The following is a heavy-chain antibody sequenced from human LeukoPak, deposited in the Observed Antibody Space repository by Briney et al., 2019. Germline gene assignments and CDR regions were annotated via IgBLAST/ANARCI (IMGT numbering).Heavy chain of an antibody. CDR3: AKVISWFGELLSYAFVI. V-gene: IGHV3-23*01. J-gene: IGHJ3*02. Sequence: PGGSLRLSCAASGFTFSSYGMSWVREAPGKGLEWVSAISGSGGSTYYADSVKGRFTISRDNSKNTLYLQMNSLRAEDTAVYYCAKVISWFGELLSYAFVIWGQGTMVTVSS. CDR2: ISGSGGST. D-gene: IGHD3-10*01. CDR1: GFTFSSYG.